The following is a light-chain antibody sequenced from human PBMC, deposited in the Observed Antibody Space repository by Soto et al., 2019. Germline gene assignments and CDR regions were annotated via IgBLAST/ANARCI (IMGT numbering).Light chain of an antibody. Sequence: QSVLTQSPSASASLGASVKLTCTLSSGYSTYGIAWHQQQPEKGPRFLMKLNSDGSHNKGDGIPDRFSGSSSGAERYLTISSLQLDDEADYYCQTWGTGIWVFGGGTKLTVL. CDR3: QTWGTGIWV. CDR1: SGYSTYG. CDR2: LNSDGSH. J-gene: IGLJ3*02. V-gene: IGLV4-69*01.